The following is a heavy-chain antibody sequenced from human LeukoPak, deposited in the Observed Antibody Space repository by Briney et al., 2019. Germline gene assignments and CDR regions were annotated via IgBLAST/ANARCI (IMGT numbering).Heavy chain of an antibody. CDR3: ARAGDYVGIGAFDI. Sequence: SQTLSLTCTVSGGSISSGSYYWSWIRQPAGKGLEWIGRIYTSGSTNYNPSLKSRVTISVDRSKNQFSLRLSSVTAADTAVYYCARAGDYVGIGAFDIWGQGTMVTVSS. CDR2: IYTSGST. D-gene: IGHD4-17*01. CDR1: GGSISSGSYY. J-gene: IGHJ3*02. V-gene: IGHV4-61*02.